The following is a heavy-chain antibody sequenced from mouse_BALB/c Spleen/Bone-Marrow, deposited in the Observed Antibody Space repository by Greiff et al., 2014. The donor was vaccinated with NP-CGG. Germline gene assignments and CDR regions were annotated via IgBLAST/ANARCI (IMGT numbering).Heavy chain of an antibody. D-gene: IGHD2-4*01. J-gene: IGHJ2*01. CDR3: ARYDYGVYFDY. CDR1: GFNIKDTY. CDR2: IDPANGNT. Sequence: VNVKQSGAELVKPGASVKLSCTASGFNIKDTYMHWVKQRPEQGLEWIGRIDPANGNTKYDPKFQGKATITADTSSNTAYLQLSSLTSEDTAVYYCARYDYGVYFDYWGQGTTLTVSS. V-gene: IGHV14-3*02.